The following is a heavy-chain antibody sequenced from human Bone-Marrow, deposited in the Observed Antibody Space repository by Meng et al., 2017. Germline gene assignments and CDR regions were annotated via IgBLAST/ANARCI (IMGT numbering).Heavy chain of an antibody. J-gene: IGHJ3*02. CDR1: GFTFSSYA. Sequence: GESLKISCAASGFTFSSYAMSWVRQAPGKGLEWVSAISGGGGSTYYADSVKGRFTISRDNSKNTVFLQMNSLGAEDTAVYYCAKGGGTVTTNRYAYDIWGQGTMVTVSS. CDR2: ISGGGGST. V-gene: IGHV3-23*01. CDR3: AKGGGTVTTNRYAYDI. D-gene: IGHD4-17*01.